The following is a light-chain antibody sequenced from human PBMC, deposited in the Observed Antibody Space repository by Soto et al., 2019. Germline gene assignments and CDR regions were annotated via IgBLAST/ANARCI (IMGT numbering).Light chain of an antibody. J-gene: IGKJ5*01. CDR1: QTVRNNY. CDR2: DAS. Sequence: LVLTHSPGTLSFSPGDRAPLSCRAIQTVRNNYLAWYQQKPGQAPRLLIYDASRRATDIPDRFSGSGSGTDFTLTITRLEPEDFAMYYCQQYEISPPITFGQGTRLEIK. CDR3: QQYEISPPIT. V-gene: IGKV3-20*01.